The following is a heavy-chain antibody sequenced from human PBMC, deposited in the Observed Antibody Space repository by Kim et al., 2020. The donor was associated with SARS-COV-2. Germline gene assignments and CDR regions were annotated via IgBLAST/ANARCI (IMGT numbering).Heavy chain of an antibody. CDR2: ISYDGSNK. CDR3: ARDLGSGYDYGNSFGYYGMDV. J-gene: IGHJ6*02. D-gene: IGHD5-12*01. V-gene: IGHV3-30-3*01. Sequence: GGSLRLSCAASGFTFSSYAMHWVRQAPGKGLEWVAVISYDGSNKYYADSVKGRFTISRDNSKNTLYLQMNSLRAEDTAVYYCARDLGSGYDYGNSFGYYGMDVWGQGTTVTVSS. CDR1: GFTFSSYA.